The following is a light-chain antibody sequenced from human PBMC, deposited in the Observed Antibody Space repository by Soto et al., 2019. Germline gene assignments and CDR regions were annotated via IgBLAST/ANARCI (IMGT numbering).Light chain of an antibody. Sequence: QSALTQPASVSGSPEQSITISCTGASSDIGGYRFVSWYQHHPGKAPKLIIYEVSNRPSGVSNRFSGSKSGNTASLTISGLQPDGEADYYCSSYTSSNSLYVFGTGTKVTVL. CDR2: EVS. V-gene: IGLV2-14*01. J-gene: IGLJ1*01. CDR1: SSDIGGYRF. CDR3: SSYTSSNSLYV.